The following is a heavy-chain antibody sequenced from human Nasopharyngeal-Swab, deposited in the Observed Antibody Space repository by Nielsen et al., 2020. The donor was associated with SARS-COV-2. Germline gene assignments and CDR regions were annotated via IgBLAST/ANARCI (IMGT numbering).Heavy chain of an antibody. D-gene: IGHD3-22*01. J-gene: IGHJ3*02. V-gene: IGHV3-30-3*01. CDR1: GFTFSSYA. CDR3: AAPTGITMIVVVTFDAFDI. CDR2: ISYDGINK. Sequence: GESLKISCAASGFTFSSYAMHWVRQAPGKGLEWVAVISYDGINKYYADSVKGRFTISRDNFKNTLYLQMNSLRAEDTAVYYCAAPTGITMIVVVTFDAFDIWGQGTMVTVSS.